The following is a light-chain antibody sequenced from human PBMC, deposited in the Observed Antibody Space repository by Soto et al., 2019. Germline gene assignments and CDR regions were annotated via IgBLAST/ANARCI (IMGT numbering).Light chain of an antibody. CDR3: QQYYSYPWT. V-gene: IGKV1-8*01. CDR1: QGISSY. J-gene: IGKJ1*01. CDR2: AAS. Sequence: AIRMTQSPSSLSASTGDRVTITCRARQGISSYLAWYQQKPGKAPKLLIYAASTLQSGVPSRFSGSGSGTDFTLTISCLQSEDFATSYCQQYYSYPWTFGQGTKVEIK.